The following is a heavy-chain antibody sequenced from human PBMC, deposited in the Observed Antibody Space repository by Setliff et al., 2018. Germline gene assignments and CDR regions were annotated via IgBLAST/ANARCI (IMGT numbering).Heavy chain of an antibody. D-gene: IGHD6-13*01. CDR2: IIPIFGTA. CDR3: ARAEVAAAGTPFDY. Sequence: SVKVSCKASGGTFSSYAISWVRQAPGQGLEWMGGIIPIFGTANYAQKFQGRVTMTRNTSISTAYMELSSLRSEDTAVYYCARAEVAAAGTPFDYWGQGTLVTV. V-gene: IGHV1-69*05. J-gene: IGHJ4*02. CDR1: GGTFSSYA.